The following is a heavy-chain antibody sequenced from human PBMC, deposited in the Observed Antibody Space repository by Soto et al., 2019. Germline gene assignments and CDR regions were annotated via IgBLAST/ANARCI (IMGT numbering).Heavy chain of an antibody. CDR1: GFTFRSYV. CDR2: TSYDGSNN. D-gene: IGHD3-16*01. Sequence: QVQLVESGGGVVQPGTSLRLSCVGSGFTFRSYVIHWVRQAPGKGLEWVALTSYDGSNNFYGDSVKGRFTISRHNSRNTVELQMDRLRFEDTALYYCARWGTTGGFDVWGQGTLVSVSS. CDR3: ARWGTTGGFDV. J-gene: IGHJ5*02. V-gene: IGHV3-33*05.